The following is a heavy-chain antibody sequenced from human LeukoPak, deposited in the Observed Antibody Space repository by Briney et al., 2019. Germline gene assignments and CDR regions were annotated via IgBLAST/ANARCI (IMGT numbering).Heavy chain of an antibody. J-gene: IGHJ3*02. D-gene: IGHD1-26*01. V-gene: IGHV1-46*01. CDR3: AMLSGSYFGDAFDI. CDR1: RYTFTGYY. Sequence: ASVKVSCKASRYTFTGYYMHWVRQAPGQGLEWMGIINPSGGSTSYAQKFQGRVTMTRDTSTSTVYMELSSLRSEDTAVYYCAMLSGSYFGDAFDIWGQGTMVTVSS. CDR2: INPSGGST.